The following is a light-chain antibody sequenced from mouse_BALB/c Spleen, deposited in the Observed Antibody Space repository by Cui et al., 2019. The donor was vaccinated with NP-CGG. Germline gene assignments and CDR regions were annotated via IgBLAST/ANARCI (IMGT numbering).Light chain of an antibody. CDR1: TGAVTTSNY. J-gene: IGLJ1*01. CDR3: ALWYSNHWV. V-gene: IGLV1*01. Sequence: QAAVTQESALTTSPGETVTLTCRSSTGAVTTSNYANWVQEKPDHLFTGLIGGTNNRAPGVPARFSGSLIADKAALTITGAQTEDEAIYFCALWYSNHWVFGGGTKLTVL. CDR2: GTN.